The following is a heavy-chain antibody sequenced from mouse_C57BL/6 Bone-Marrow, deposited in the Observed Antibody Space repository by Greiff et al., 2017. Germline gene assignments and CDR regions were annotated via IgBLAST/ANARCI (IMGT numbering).Heavy chain of an antibody. CDR1: GFSLTSYG. V-gene: IGHV2-5*01. CDR2: IWRGGST. J-gene: IGHJ3*01. D-gene: IGHD1-1*01. CDR3: ARLYGRGAY. Sequence: QVQLKESGPGLVQPSQSLSITCTVSGFSLTSYGVHWVRQSPGKGLEWLGVIWRGGSTDYNAAFVSRLSITKDNSKSQVFFKMNSLQADDTAIYYCARLYGRGAYWGQGTLVTVSA.